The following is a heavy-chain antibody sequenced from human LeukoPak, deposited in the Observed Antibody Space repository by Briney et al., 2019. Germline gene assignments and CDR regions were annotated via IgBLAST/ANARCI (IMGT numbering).Heavy chain of an antibody. J-gene: IGHJ3*01. CDR1: GFTFSGYA. V-gene: IGHV3-23*01. D-gene: IGHD3-10*01. Sequence: GGSLRLSCAASGFTFSGYAMSWVRQAPGEGLEWVSAIRGSGGITYYADSVRGRFTISRDNATNSLYLHLNSLRAEGTALYYSARDTHYYGSGSPAFDLWGRGTMVTVSS. CDR2: IRGSGGIT. CDR3: ARDTHYYGSGSPAFDL.